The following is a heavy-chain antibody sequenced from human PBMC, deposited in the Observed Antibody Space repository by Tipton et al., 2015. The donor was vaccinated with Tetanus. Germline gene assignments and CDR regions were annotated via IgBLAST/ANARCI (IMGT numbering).Heavy chain of an antibody. V-gene: IGHV5-51*01. D-gene: IGHD2-8*01. CDR1: GYIFNNYW. Sequence: QLVQSGGEVKKPGESLKISCKGSGYIFNNYWIGWVRQKPGTGLEGMGIIYPGDSDTRYSPSFQGQVTISVDKSINTAYLQWRSLKASDTSMFYCARAHCTDGVCNFDFWGQGALVTVAS. J-gene: IGHJ4*02. CDR3: ARAHCTDGVCNFDF. CDR2: IYPGDSDT.